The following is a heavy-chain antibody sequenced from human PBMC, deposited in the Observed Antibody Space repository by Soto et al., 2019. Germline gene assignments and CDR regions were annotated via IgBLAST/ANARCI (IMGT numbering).Heavy chain of an antibody. CDR3: ASTREDSYCTRYYYYYMDV. Sequence: QVQLQESGPGLVKPSETLSLTCTVSGGSISSYYWSWIRQPPGKGLEWIGYIYYSGSTNYNPSLRRRATTSVDTSKNQFSPKLSSVTAADTDVYYCASTREDSYCTRYYYYYMDVWGKGTTVTVSS. V-gene: IGHV4-59*01. CDR1: GGSISSYY. CDR2: IYYSGST. J-gene: IGHJ6*03. D-gene: IGHD2-8*01.